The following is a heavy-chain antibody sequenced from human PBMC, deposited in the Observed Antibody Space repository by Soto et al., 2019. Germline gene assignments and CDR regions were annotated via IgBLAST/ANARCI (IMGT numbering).Heavy chain of an antibody. D-gene: IGHD3-22*01. J-gene: IGHJ4*02. Sequence: GGSLRLSCVGSGFTFSSYEMNWVRQAPGKGLEWVSNIRSSGRSINYADSVKGRFTISRDNAKNSLYLQMNSLRAEDTAVYYCTRVRDSNDYWGQGTLVTVSS. CDR2: IRSSGRSI. V-gene: IGHV3-48*03. CDR3: TRVRDSNDY. CDR1: GFTFSSYE.